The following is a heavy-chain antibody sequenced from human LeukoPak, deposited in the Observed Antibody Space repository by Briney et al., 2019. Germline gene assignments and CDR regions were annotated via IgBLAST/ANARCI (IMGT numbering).Heavy chain of an antibody. V-gene: IGHV4-38-2*02. D-gene: IGHD3-10*01. Sequence: SETLSLTCTVSGGSINKYYWSWFRQPPGKGLEWIGSIYHSGSTYYNPSLKSRVTISVDTSKNQFSLKLSSVTAADTAVYYCARDGRLLWFGELLYPYYFDYWGQGTLVTVSS. CDR3: ARDGRLLWFGELLYPYYFDY. J-gene: IGHJ4*02. CDR1: GGSINKYY. CDR2: IYHSGST.